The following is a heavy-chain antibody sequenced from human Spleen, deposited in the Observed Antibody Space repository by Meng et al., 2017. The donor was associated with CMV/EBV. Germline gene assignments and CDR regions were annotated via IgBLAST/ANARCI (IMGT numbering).Heavy chain of an antibody. V-gene: IGHV4-39*07. CDR3: ARDSRTNGVPYGLDV. CDR2: FSYSGST. J-gene: IGHJ6*02. D-gene: IGHD2-8*01. Sequence: SQTLSLTCTVSGGSISSSSYYWAWIRQSPGKGLEWIGSFSYSGSTNYNPSLKSRVTISVDTSKNQFSLKLSSVTAADTAVYYCARDSRTNGVPYGLDVWGQGTTVTVSS. CDR1: GGSISSSSYY.